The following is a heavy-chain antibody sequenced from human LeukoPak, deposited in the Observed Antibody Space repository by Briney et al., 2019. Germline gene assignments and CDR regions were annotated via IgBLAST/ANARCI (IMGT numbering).Heavy chain of an antibody. CDR2: ISAYNGNA. J-gene: IGHJ3*02. Sequence: GASVKVSCKASGYTFTSYGISWVRQAPGQGLEWMGWISAYNGNANYAQKLQGRVTMTTDTSTSTAYMELRSLRSDDTAVYYCARVRVIFGVVINAFDIWSQGTMVTVSS. D-gene: IGHD3-3*01. V-gene: IGHV1-18*01. CDR1: GYTFTSYG. CDR3: ARVRVIFGVVINAFDI.